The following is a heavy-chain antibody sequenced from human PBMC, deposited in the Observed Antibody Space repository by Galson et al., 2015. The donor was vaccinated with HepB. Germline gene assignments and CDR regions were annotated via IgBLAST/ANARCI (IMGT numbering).Heavy chain of an antibody. Sequence: SVKVSCKASGYTFTSYAMHWVRQAPGQRLGWMGWINAGNGNTKYSQKFQGRVTITRDTSASTAYMELSSLRSEDTAVYYCARDRPWYSSGWTLDYWGQGTLVTVSS. CDR1: GYTFTSYA. CDR2: INAGNGNT. CDR3: ARDRPWYSSGWTLDY. D-gene: IGHD6-19*01. V-gene: IGHV1-3*01. J-gene: IGHJ4*02.